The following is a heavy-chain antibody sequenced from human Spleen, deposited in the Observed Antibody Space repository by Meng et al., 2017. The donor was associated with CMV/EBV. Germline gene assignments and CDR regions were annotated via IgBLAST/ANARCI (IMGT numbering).Heavy chain of an antibody. Sequence: GESLKISCAASGFTFSSYSMNWVRQAPGKGLEWVSSISSSSSYIYYADSVKGRFTISRDNAKNSLYLQMNSLRAEDTAVYYCARDRHIAAAQRAFDYWGQGTLVTVSS. D-gene: IGHD6-13*01. CDR1: GFTFSSYS. J-gene: IGHJ4*02. V-gene: IGHV3-21*01. CDR2: ISSSSSYI. CDR3: ARDRHIAAAQRAFDY.